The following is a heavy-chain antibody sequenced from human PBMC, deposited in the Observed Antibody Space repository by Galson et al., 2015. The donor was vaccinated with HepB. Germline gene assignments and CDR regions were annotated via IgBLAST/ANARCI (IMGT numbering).Heavy chain of an antibody. V-gene: IGHV3-48*01. CDR1: GFTFSSYS. J-gene: IGHJ1*01. D-gene: IGHD6-13*01. Sequence: SLRLSCAASGFTFSSYSMNWVRQAPGKGLEWVSYISSSSSTIYYADSVKGRFTISRDNAKNSLYLQMNSLRAEDTAVYYCARWSSSWYRTEYFQHWGQGTLVTVSS. CDR3: ARWSSSWYRTEYFQH. CDR2: ISSSSSTI.